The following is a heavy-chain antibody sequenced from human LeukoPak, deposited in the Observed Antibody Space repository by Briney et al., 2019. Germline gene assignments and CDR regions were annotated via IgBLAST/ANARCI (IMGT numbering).Heavy chain of an antibody. Sequence: SWTLSLTCTVTRVSVSDRAYYWGWIRQPPGKGLEWIGTIYYTGSTYYNPSLKSRGDMSVDTSTNQFSLRLSSVTPADRAVCYCGRTDFRPHWGQGTLVNVCS. D-gene: IGHD2/OR15-2a*01. CDR3: GRTDFRPH. J-gene: IGHJ4*02. CDR2: IYYTGST. CDR1: RVSVSDRAYY. V-gene: IGHV4-39*01.